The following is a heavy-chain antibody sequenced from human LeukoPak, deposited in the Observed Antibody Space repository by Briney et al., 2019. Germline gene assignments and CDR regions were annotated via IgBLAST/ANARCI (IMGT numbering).Heavy chain of an antibody. CDR2: IYSGGST. Sequence: GGSLRLSCAASGFTVSSSYMSWVRQAPGKGLEWVSVIYSGGSTYYADSVKGRFTTSRDNSKNTLYLQMNSLRAEDTAVYYCARDILTDSDYWGQGTLVTVSS. D-gene: IGHD3-9*01. CDR1: GFTVSSSY. J-gene: IGHJ4*02. CDR3: ARDILTDSDY. V-gene: IGHV3-53*01.